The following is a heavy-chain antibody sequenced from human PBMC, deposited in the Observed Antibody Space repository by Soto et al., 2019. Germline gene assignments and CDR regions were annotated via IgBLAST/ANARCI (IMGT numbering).Heavy chain of an antibody. Sequence: GGSLRLSCAASGFTFDDYAMHWVRQAPGKGLEWVSGISWNRGSIGYADSVKGRFTISRDNAKNSLYLQMNSLRAEDTALYYCAKSLFIPGTAVYFDYWGQGTLVTVSS. D-gene: IGHD1-7*01. V-gene: IGHV3-9*01. J-gene: IGHJ4*02. CDR2: ISWNRGSI. CDR3: AKSLFIPGTAVYFDY. CDR1: GFTFDDYA.